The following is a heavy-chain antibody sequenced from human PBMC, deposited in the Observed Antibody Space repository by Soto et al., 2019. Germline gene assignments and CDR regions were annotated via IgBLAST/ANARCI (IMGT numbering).Heavy chain of an antibody. CDR1: GYSFTSYW. V-gene: IGHV5-51*01. CDR2: IYPGDSDT. D-gene: IGHD1-26*01. Sequence: PXESLKISFKASGYSFTSYWIGWVRQMPGKGLEWMGIIYPGDSDTIYSPSFQGQVTISADKSISTAYLQWNSLKASDTAMYYCARPPYSASYYYFDQWGQGTPVTVSS. CDR3: ARPPYSASYYYFDQ. J-gene: IGHJ4*02.